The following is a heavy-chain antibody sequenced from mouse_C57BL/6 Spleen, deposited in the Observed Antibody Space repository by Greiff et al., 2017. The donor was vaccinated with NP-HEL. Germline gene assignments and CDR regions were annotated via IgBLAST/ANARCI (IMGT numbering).Heavy chain of an antibody. CDR1: GYTFTSYW. CDR2: LDPSASYT. D-gene: IGHD1-1*01. CDR3: AYYYGSSPHWYFDV. V-gene: IGHV1-69*01. Sequence: QVQLQQPGAELVMPGASVKLSCKASGYTFTSYWMPWVQQRPGQGLEWIGELDPSASYTNYNQKFKGNSTFTVDKSSSTAYMQLSSLTSEDSAVYYCAYYYGSSPHWYFDVWGTGTTVTVSS. J-gene: IGHJ1*03.